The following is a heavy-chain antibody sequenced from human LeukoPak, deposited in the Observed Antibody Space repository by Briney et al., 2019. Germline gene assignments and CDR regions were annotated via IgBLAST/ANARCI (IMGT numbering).Heavy chain of an antibody. Sequence: GGSLRLSCAASGFTFSSYWMSWVRQAPGKGLEWVSGISGSGGTTYYADSVKGRFTISRDKSKNTLYLQMNSLRAEDTAIYYCAKDPDYQLLSRAAFDVWGQGTMVTVSS. CDR3: AKDPDYQLLSRAAFDV. CDR2: ISGSGGTT. CDR1: GFTFSSYW. J-gene: IGHJ3*01. V-gene: IGHV3-23*01. D-gene: IGHD2-2*01.